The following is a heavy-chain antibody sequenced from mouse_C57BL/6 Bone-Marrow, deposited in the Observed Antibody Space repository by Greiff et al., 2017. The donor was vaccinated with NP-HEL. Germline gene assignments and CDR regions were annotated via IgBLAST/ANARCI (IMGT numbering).Heavy chain of an antibody. CDR3: ARHYYGSSYVDY. CDR1: GFTFSSYG. Sequence: EVNLVESGGDLVKPGGSLKLSCAASGFTFSSYGMSWVRQTPDKRLEWVATISSGGSYTYYPDSVKGRFTISRDNAKNTLYLQMSSLKSEDTAMYYCARHYYGSSYVDYWGQGTTLTVSS. V-gene: IGHV5-6*01. J-gene: IGHJ2*01. D-gene: IGHD1-1*01. CDR2: ISSGGSYT.